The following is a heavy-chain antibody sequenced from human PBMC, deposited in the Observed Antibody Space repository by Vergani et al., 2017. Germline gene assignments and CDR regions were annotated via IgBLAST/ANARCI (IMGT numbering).Heavy chain of an antibody. J-gene: IGHJ6*03. Sequence: QVQLQQWGAGLLKPSETLSLTCAVYGGSFSGYYWSWIRQPPGKGLEWIGEINHSGSTNYNTSLKSRVTISVDTSKNQFSLKLSSVTAADTAVYYCARGYSSSWSRGRYYYYYMDVWGKGTTVTVSS. CDR1: GGSFSGYY. CDR2: INHSGST. CDR3: ARGYSSSWSRGRYYYYYMDV. D-gene: IGHD6-13*01. V-gene: IGHV4-34*01.